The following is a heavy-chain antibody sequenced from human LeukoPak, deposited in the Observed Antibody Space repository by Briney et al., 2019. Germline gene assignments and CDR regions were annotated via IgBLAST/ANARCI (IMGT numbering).Heavy chain of an antibody. V-gene: IGHV1-46*01. Sequence: ASVKVSCKASGYTFTSYYMHWVRQAPGQGLEWMGIINPSGGSTSYAQKFQGRVTMTRDTSTSTVYMELSSLRSEDTAVYYCARSFERYSYGPPRWFDPWGQGTLVTVSS. J-gene: IGHJ5*02. CDR2: INPSGGST. CDR1: GYTFTSYY. D-gene: IGHD5-18*01. CDR3: ARSFERYSYGPPRWFDP.